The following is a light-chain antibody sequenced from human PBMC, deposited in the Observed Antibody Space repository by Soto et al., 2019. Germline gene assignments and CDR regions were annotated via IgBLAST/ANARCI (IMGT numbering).Light chain of an antibody. CDR1: NRDVGAYKF. CDR3: LSYTKTSTRV. V-gene: IGLV2-14*01. Sequence: QSALSQPASVSGSPGQSITISCTGSNRDVGAYKFVSWYQHHPGKAPKLLIYEVNNRPSGVSSRFSGSKSGNTASLTISGLQPDDEGDYYCLSYTKTSTRVFGGGTKLTVL. J-gene: IGLJ3*02. CDR2: EVN.